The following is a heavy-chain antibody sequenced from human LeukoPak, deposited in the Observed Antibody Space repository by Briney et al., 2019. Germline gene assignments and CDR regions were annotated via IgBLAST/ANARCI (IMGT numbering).Heavy chain of an antibody. CDR3: ARDYYDSSGHLWWFDP. J-gene: IGHJ5*02. Sequence: SETLSLTCTVSGGSISSYYCSWIRQPAGKGLEWIGRIHTSGSTNYNPSLKSRVTMSVDTSKNQFSLKLTSVTAADTAVYYCARDYYDSSGHLWWFDPWGQGTLVTVSS. CDR1: GGSISSYY. V-gene: IGHV4-4*07. CDR2: IHTSGST. D-gene: IGHD3-22*01.